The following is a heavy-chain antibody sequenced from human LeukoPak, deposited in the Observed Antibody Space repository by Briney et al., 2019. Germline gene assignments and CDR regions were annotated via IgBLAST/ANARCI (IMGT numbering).Heavy chain of an antibody. D-gene: IGHD6-6*01. CDR3: ARELGRFDP. V-gene: IGHV4-4*07. CDR1: GGSLSKYY. J-gene: IGHJ5*02. CDR2: LYTSGSP. Sequence: KPSETLSLTRTISGGSLSKYYGSWIRQPAGRGLEWMGRLYTSGSPKYNPSLKSRVTMSVNTSKNHISLKVYSVTAADTAVYYWARELGRFDPWGQGTLVTVSS.